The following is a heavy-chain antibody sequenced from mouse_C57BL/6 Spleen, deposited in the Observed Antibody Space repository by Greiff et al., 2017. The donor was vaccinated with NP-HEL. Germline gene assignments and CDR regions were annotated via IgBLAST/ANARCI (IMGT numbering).Heavy chain of an antibody. CDR3: ARDLWFYYFDY. CDR2: ISDGGSYT. Sequence: EVKLEESGGGLVKPGGSLKLSCAASGFTFSSYAMSWVRQTPEKRLEWVATISDGGSYTYYPDNVKGRFTISRDNAKNNLYLQMSHLKSEDTAMYYCARDLWFYYFDYWGQGTTLTVSS. D-gene: IGHD2-2*01. CDR1: GFTFSSYA. J-gene: IGHJ2*01. V-gene: IGHV5-4*01.